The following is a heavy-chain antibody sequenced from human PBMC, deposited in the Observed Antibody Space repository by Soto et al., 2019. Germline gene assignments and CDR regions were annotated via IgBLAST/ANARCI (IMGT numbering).Heavy chain of an antibody. V-gene: IGHV3-23*01. J-gene: IGHJ4*02. CDR1: GFTFSSYA. Sequence: EVQLLESGGGLVQPGGSLRLSCAASGFTFSSYAMTWVRQAPVKGLEWVSAISGSGGSTYYADSVKGRFTISRDNSKNTLYLQMNSLRAEDTAVYYCARRGSGSYYDYWGQGTLVTVSS. CDR3: ARRGSGSYYDY. D-gene: IGHD1-26*01. CDR2: ISGSGGST.